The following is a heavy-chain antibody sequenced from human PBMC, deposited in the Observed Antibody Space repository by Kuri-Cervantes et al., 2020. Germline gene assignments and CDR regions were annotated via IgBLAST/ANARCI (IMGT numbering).Heavy chain of an antibody. V-gene: IGHV1-18*01. Sequence: ASVKVSCKASGYTFTSYGISWVRQAPGQGLEWMGWISAYNGNTNYAQKLQGRVTMTTDTSTSTAYMELRSLRSDDTAVYYCARAAGRYYDILTGYYARYFDYWGQGTLVTVS. D-gene: IGHD3-9*01. CDR1: GYTFTSYG. CDR2: ISAYNGNT. J-gene: IGHJ4*02. CDR3: ARAAGRYYDILTGYYARYFDY.